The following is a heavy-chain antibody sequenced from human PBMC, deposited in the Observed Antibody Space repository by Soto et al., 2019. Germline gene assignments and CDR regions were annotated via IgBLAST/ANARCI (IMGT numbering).Heavy chain of an antibody. D-gene: IGHD6-13*01. CDR3: ASRIAAAGTHPEYFQH. CDR2: INHSGST. V-gene: IGHV4-34*01. Sequence: QVQLQQWGAGLLKPSETLSLTCAVYGGSFSGYYWSWIRQPPGKGLEWIGEINHSGSTNYNPSLERRVARSVHTPKNPFSLKLSSVTAADTAVYYCASRIAAAGTHPEYFQHWGQGTLVTVSS. J-gene: IGHJ1*01. CDR1: GGSFSGYY.